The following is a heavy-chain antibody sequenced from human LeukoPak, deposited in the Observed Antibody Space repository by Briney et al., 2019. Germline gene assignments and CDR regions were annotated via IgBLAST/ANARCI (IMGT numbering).Heavy chain of an antibody. D-gene: IGHD6-19*01. Sequence: ASVKVSCKASGYIFITYAMHWVRQAPGQRLEWMGWINAGNGDTKSSQKFQGRVTITRDTSASTAYMELSSLRPEDTAIYYCARGSISGWPFDYRGQGTLVTVSS. CDR1: GYIFITYA. V-gene: IGHV1-3*01. CDR2: INAGNGDT. J-gene: IGHJ4*02. CDR3: ARGSISGWPFDY.